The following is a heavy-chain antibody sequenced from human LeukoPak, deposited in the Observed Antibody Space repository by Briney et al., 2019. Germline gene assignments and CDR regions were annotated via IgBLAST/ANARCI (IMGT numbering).Heavy chain of an antibody. J-gene: IGHJ3*02. CDR2: AYCGTT. CDR3: TRAKITMIVVALGAFDI. Sequence: AYCGTTEYAASVKGRFTISRDDSKSIAYLQMNSLKTEDTAVYYCTRAKITMIVVALGAFDIWGQGTMVTVSS. V-gene: IGHV3-49*02. D-gene: IGHD3-22*01.